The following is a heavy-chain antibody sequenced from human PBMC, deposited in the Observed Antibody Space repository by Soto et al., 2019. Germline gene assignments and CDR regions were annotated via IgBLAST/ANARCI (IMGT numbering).Heavy chain of an antibody. CDR2: IYPGDSDT. CDR3: ARQAIFGGYAMDV. D-gene: IGHD3-3*01. V-gene: IGHV5-51*01. J-gene: IGHJ6*02. Sequence: PGESLKISCKGPGYSFTSYWIGWVRQMPGKGLEWMGIIYPGDSDTRYSPSFQGQVTISADKSISTAYLQWSSLKASDTAMYYCARQAIFGGYAMDVWGQGTTVTVSS. CDR1: GYSFTSYW.